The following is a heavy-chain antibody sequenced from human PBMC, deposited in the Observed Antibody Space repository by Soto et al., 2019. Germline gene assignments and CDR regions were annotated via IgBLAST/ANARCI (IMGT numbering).Heavy chain of an antibody. V-gene: IGHV3-53*01. CDR1: GFTVSSHY. Sequence: GGSLRLSCVASGFTVSSHYMAWVRQTPGKGLEWVSIIYASDSTFYADSVKGRFTISRDNSKNTVYLQLNSLRAEDTAVYYCATPVTRLIAFDLWGQGTMVTVSS. J-gene: IGHJ3*01. CDR3: ATPVTRLIAFDL. D-gene: IGHD4-17*01. CDR2: IYASDST.